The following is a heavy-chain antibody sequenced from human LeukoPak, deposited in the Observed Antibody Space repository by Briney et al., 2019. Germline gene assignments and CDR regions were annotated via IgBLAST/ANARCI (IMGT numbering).Heavy chain of an antibody. CDR1: GGSISSGDYS. J-gene: IGHJ4*02. V-gene: IGHV4-31*03. Sequence: SVTLSLTCTVSGGSISSGDYSWSWIRQHPGKGLEWIGFIYYSGRTYYNPSLKSRLTISKDTSRNQFSLELRSVTAADTAVYYCARDYVGGVDYWGQGTLVTVSS. D-gene: IGHD3-10*01. CDR2: IYYSGRT. CDR3: ARDYVGGVDY.